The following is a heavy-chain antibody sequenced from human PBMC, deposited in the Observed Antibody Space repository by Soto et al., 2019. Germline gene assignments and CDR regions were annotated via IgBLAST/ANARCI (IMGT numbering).Heavy chain of an antibody. CDR2: TSYNGNNK. Sequence: LRLSCAASGFTFSDCSMHWVRQAPGKGLEWVASTSYNGNNKYYGDSVKGRFTISRDNSKNTLHLEMITLRPEDTAVYYCAKDIKCEDFTYGYFYYGMDVWGQGTTVTVSS. D-gene: IGHD3-10*01. V-gene: IGHV3-30*18. CDR1: GFTFSDCS. J-gene: IGHJ6*02. CDR3: AKDIKCEDFTYGYFYYGMDV.